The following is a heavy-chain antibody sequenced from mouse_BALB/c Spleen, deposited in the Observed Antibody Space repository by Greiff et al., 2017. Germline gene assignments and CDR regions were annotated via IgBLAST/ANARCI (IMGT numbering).Heavy chain of an antibody. Sequence: QVQLQQPGAELVKPGASVKLSCKASGYTFTSYWMHWVKQRPGQGLEWIGEIDPSDSYTNYNQKFKGKATLTVDKSSSTAYMQLSSLTSEDSAVYYCARRVSTMITTGFADWGQGTLVTVSA. CDR2: IDPSDSYT. CDR1: GYTFTSYW. D-gene: IGHD2-4*01. J-gene: IGHJ3*01. CDR3: ARRVSTMITTGFAD. V-gene: IGHV1-69*02.